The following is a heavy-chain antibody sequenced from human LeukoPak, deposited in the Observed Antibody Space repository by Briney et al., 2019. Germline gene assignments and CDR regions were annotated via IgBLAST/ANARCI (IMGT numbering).Heavy chain of an antibody. Sequence: PSETLSLTCAVYGGSFSGYYWSWIRQPPGKGLEWVSGISGSGDTTCYAGSVKGRFTISRDNSQKTLYLQMNSLRVDDTALYFCAKGHTDYGTGFDCWGQGALVTVSS. J-gene: IGHJ4*01. CDR1: GGSFSGYY. V-gene: IGHV3-23*01. D-gene: IGHD4-17*01. CDR3: AKGHTDYGTGFDC. CDR2: ISGSGDTT.